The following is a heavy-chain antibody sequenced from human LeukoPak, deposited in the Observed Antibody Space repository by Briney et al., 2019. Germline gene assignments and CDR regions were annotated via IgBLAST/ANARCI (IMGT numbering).Heavy chain of an antibody. V-gene: IGHV3-7*01. Sequence: PGGSLRLSCAASEIIFSTYWMSWVRQAPGKGLEWVANINQDGSEKYFVDSVKGRFTISRDNAKNSLYLQMNSLRAEDTAVYYCAELGITMIGGVWGKGTTVTISS. J-gene: IGHJ6*04. D-gene: IGHD3-10*02. CDR2: INQDGSEK. CDR1: EIIFSTYW. CDR3: AELGITMIGGV.